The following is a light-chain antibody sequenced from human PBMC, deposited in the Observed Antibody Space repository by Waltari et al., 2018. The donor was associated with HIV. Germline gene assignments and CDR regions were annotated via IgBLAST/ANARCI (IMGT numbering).Light chain of an antibody. CDR1: QNIKSN. V-gene: IGKV3-15*01. CDR3: QEYETWTKT. Sequence: DIVMTQSPATLSVSPGERATLSCRASQNIKSNLACFQQLPGQAPRLLISSASIRATDSPPRFRGSGSGTDFTLTISSLQSEDFAIYYCQEYETWTKTFGQGTKVEMK. CDR2: SAS. J-gene: IGKJ1*01.